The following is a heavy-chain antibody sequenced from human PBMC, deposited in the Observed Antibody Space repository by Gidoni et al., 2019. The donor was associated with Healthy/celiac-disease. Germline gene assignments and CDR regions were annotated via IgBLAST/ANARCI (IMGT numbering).Heavy chain of an antibody. CDR1: GGSISSYY. Sequence: QVQLQASGPGLVKPSETLSLTCTVSGGSISSYYWSWLRQPPGKGLEWIGYIYYSGSTNYNPSLKSRVTISVDTSKNQFSLKLSSVTAADTAVYYCARPGIVGATVDAFDIWGQGTMVTVSS. V-gene: IGHV4-59*08. CDR3: ARPGIVGATVDAFDI. CDR2: IYYSGST. D-gene: IGHD1-26*01. J-gene: IGHJ3*02.